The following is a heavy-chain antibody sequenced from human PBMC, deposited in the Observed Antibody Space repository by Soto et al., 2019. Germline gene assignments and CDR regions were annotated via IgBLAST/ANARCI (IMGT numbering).Heavy chain of an antibody. Sequence: ASVKVSCKASGYTFTGYGISWVRQAPGQGLEWLGWITAYNGNTDYAQKVQGRVTMTTDTSTSTAYLELRSLRADDTAVYYCARLIVRFLELDRGNNSFDPWGQGTLVNGSS. J-gene: IGHJ5*02. V-gene: IGHV1-18*01. CDR3: ARLIVRFLELDRGNNSFDP. D-gene: IGHD3-3*01. CDR1: GYTFTGYG. CDR2: ITAYNGNT.